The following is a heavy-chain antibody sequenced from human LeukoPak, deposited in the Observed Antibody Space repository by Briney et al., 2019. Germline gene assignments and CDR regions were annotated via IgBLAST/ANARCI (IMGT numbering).Heavy chain of an antibody. CDR3: ARVAVTASSNAFDI. CDR2: IYSGGDT. CDR1: GFTVSSNY. J-gene: IGHJ3*02. D-gene: IGHD2-21*02. Sequence: GGSLRLSCAASGFTVSSNYMSWVRQTPGRGLEWLSIIYSGGDTYYPDSLKGRFTISRDNSKNTLYLQMNSLRAEDTAVYYCARVAVTASSNAFDIWGRGTMVTVSS. V-gene: IGHV3-66*01.